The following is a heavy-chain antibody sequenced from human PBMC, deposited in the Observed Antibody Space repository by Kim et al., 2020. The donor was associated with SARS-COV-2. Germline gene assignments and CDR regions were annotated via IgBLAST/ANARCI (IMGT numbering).Heavy chain of an antibody. Sequence: ASVKVSCKSSGFSFTDYHIHWVRQAPGQGLEWMGRINPNSGDTEYAPRFQGMVTMTLDTSIRTAYMELRSLRSDDTAVYFCVSGLDSSYFDYSIQGTRFT. V-gene: IGHV1-2*06. D-gene: IGHD5-12*01. CDR1: GFSFTDYH. CDR2: INPNSGDT. J-gene: IGHJ4*02. CDR3: VSGLDSSYFDY.